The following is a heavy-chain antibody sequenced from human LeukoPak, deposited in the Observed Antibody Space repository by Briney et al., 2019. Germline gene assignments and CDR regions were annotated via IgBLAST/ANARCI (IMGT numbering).Heavy chain of an antibody. Sequence: GGSLRLSCAASGITFSSYEMNCVRPAPGEGLEWVSYISSRGRTIYYSDSGKGRFPSSRNNAKNSLYLKINSRKAANTAVYYCARDHCDYDRSGYCFDYWGQGNLVTVSS. D-gene: IGHD3-22*01. J-gene: IGHJ4*02. CDR1: GITFSSYE. V-gene: IGHV3-48*03. CDR2: ISSRGRTI. CDR3: ARDHCDYDRSGYCFDY.